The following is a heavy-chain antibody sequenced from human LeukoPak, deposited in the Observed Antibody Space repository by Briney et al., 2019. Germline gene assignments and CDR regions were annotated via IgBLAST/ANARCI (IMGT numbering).Heavy chain of an antibody. V-gene: IGHV3-30*02. Sequence: GGSLRLSCAASGFTFSSYGMHWVRQAPGKGLEWVAFIRYDGSNKYYADSVKGRFTISRDNSKNTLYLQMNSLKTEDTAVYYCTRLSIAARPGNNYYYYMDVWGKGTTVTVSS. J-gene: IGHJ6*03. D-gene: IGHD6-6*01. CDR3: TRLSIAARPGNNYYYYMDV. CDR2: IRYDGSNK. CDR1: GFTFSSYG.